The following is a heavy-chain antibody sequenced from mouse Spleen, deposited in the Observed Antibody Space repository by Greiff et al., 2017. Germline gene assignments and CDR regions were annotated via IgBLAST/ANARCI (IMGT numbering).Heavy chain of an antibody. D-gene: IGHD2-4*01. J-gene: IGHJ3*01. CDR2: IWSGGST. CDR3: ARNGIYYDYDDFAY. Sequence: QVQLKESGPGLVQPSQSLSITCTVSGFSLTSYGVHWVRQSPGKGLEWLGVIWSGGSTDYNAAFISGLSISKDNSKCQVFFKMNSLQANDTAIYYCARNGIYYDYDDFAYWGQGTLVTVSA. CDR1: GFSLTSYG. V-gene: IGHV2-2*02.